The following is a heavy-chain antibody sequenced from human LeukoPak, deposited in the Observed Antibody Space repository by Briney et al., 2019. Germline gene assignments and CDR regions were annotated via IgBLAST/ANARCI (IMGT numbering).Heavy chain of an antibody. V-gene: IGHV3-48*01. CDR3: AGGVGWHIDD. CDR2: ISSSSSTI. J-gene: IGHJ4*02. D-gene: IGHD3-16*01. Sequence: GGSLRLSCAASGFTFSSYSMNWVRQAPGKGLEWVSYISSSSSTIYYADSVKGRFTISRDNAKNSLYLQMNSLRPEDTAVYYCAGGVGWHIDDWGQGTQVTVSS. CDR1: GFTFSSYS.